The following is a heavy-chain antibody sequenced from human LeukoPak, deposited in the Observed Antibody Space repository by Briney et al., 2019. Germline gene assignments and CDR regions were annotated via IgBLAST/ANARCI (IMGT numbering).Heavy chain of an antibody. D-gene: IGHD3-22*01. Sequence: GGSLRLSCAASGFTFSSYAMGWVRQAPGKGLEWVSAISGSGGSTYYADSVKGRFTISRDNSKNTLYLQMNSLRAEDTAVYYCAKGRITMIVVVTEYFQHWGQGTLVTVSS. J-gene: IGHJ1*01. CDR1: GFTFSSYA. CDR2: ISGSGGST. CDR3: AKGRITMIVVVTEYFQH. V-gene: IGHV3-23*01.